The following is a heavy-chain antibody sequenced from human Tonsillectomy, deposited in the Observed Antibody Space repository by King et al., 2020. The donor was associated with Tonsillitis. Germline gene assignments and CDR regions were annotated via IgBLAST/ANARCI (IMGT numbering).Heavy chain of an antibody. CDR1: GLSLSTSEEG. CDR3: AHRLAYHDRNYFDY. V-gene: IGHV2-5*02. Sequence: TLKESGPTLVKPTQTLTLTCTFSGLSLSTSEEGVGWIRQPPGKALEGLGDIYWDDDKRYSPSLKSRLTITKDTSKNQVGRTMTNMDPVDTGTYYCAHRLAYHDRNYFDYWGQGTLVTVSS. D-gene: IGHD3-22*01. CDR2: IYWDDDK. J-gene: IGHJ4*02.